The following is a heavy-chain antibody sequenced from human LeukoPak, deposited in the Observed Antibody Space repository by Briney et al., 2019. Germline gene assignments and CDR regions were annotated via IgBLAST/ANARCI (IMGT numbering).Heavy chain of an antibody. D-gene: IGHD3-22*01. V-gene: IGHV4-39*01. J-gene: IGHJ4*02. CDR1: GGSISSSSYY. Sequence: PETLSLTCTVSGGSISSSSYYWGWIRQPPGKGLEWIGSIYYSGSTYYNPSLKSRVTISVDTSKNQFSLKLSSVTAADTAVYYCARLLTMIVVADYWGQGTLVTVSS. CDR2: IYYSGST. CDR3: ARLLTMIVVADY.